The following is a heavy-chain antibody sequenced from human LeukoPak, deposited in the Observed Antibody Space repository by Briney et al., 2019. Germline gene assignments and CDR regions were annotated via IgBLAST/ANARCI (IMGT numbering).Heavy chain of an antibody. CDR1: GFIFSNYD. Sequence: PGGSLRLSCAASGFIFSNYDMNWVRQAPGKGLVWVSRIDSDGSSTSYVDSVQGRFTISRDNAKNTLYLQMNSLRAEDTAVYYCARTIPYYYGMDVWGQGTTVTVSS. CDR3: ARTIPYYYGMDV. CDR2: IDSDGSST. J-gene: IGHJ6*02. D-gene: IGHD3-9*01. V-gene: IGHV3-74*01.